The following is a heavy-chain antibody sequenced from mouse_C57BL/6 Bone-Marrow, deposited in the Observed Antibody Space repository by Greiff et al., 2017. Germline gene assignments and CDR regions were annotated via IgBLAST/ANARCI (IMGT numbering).Heavy chain of an antibody. CDR2: IYPGGGYT. V-gene: IGHV1-63*01. Sequence: VQLQQSGAELVRPGTSVKMSCKASGYTFTNYWIGWAKQRPGHGLEWIGDIYPGGGYTNYNANFKGKATLTADKSSSTAYMQFSSLTSEDSAIYYCARGKGDYWGQGTTLTVSS. CDR3: ARGKGDY. J-gene: IGHJ2*01. CDR1: GYTFTNYW.